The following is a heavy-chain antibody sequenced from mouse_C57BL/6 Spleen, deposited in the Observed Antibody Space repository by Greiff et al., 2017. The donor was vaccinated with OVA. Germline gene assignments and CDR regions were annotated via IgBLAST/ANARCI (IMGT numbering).Heavy chain of an antibody. D-gene: IGHD1-1*01. Sequence: VQLKESGAELVRPGASVTLSCKASGYTFTDYEMHWVKQTPVHGLEWIGAIDPETGGTAYNQKFKGKAILTADKSSSTAYMELRSLTSEDSAVYYGTRDNYYGSSSFDYWGQGTTLTVSS. J-gene: IGHJ2*01. V-gene: IGHV1-15*01. CDR2: IDPETGGT. CDR3: TRDNYYGSSSFDY. CDR1: GYTFTDYE.